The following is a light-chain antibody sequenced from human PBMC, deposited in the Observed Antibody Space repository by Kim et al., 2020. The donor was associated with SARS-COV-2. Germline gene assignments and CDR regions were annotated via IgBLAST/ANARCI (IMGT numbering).Light chain of an antibody. CDR1: AFPKQY. J-gene: IGLJ3*02. CDR3: QSADSSGTHWV. Sequence: SYELTQPPSVSVSPGQTARITCSGDAFPKQYAYWYQQKPGQAPVLVIYKDSERPSGIPERFSGSSSGTTVTLTISGVQAEDEADYYCQSADSSGTHWVFG. V-gene: IGLV3-25*03. CDR2: KDS.